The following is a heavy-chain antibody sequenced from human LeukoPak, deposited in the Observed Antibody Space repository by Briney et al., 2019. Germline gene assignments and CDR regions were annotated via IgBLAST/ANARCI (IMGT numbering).Heavy chain of an antibody. D-gene: IGHD6-13*01. V-gene: IGHV3-53*01. Sequence: GGSLRLSCAASGFTVSSNYMSWVRQAPGKGLEWVSVIYSGGSTYYADSVKGRFTISRDNSKNTLYLQMNSLRAEDTAVYYCARKLIGLGSWYSSWGQGTLVTVSP. CDR3: ARKLIGLGSWYSS. CDR2: IYSGGST. CDR1: GFTVSSNY. J-gene: IGHJ4*02.